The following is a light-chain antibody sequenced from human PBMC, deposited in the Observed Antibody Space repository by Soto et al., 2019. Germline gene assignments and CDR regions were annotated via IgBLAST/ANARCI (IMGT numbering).Light chain of an antibody. V-gene: IGKV3-15*01. Sequence: EIVMTQSPATLSVSPGERATLSCRASQSVSSDLAWYQHKPGQAPRLLIYGASTRATGIPARFSGSGSGTEFTLTISSLEPEDFAVYYCQQRSNLLTFGGGTKVDIK. CDR3: QQRSNLLT. J-gene: IGKJ4*01. CDR1: QSVSSD. CDR2: GAS.